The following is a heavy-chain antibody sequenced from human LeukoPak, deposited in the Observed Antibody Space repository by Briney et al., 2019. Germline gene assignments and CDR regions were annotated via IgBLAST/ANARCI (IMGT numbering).Heavy chain of an antibody. D-gene: IGHD2-8*01. CDR2: INTDGSTT. CDR1: GFTFRSYW. CDR3: ARDLLGTNWFDP. V-gene: IGHV3-74*01. Sequence: GGSLRLSCAASGFTFRSYWMHWVRQVPGKGLMWVSHINTDGSTTTYADSVKGRFTISRDNAKNTLYLQMNSLRAGDTAVYYCARDLLGTNWFDPWGQGTLVTVSS. J-gene: IGHJ5*02.